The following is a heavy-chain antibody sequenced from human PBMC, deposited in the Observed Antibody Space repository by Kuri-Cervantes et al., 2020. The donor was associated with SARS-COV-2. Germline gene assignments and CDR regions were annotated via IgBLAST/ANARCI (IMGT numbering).Heavy chain of an antibody. V-gene: IGHV1-46*01. CDR2: INPSGGST. Sequence: GESLKISCKASGYTFTSYYMHWVRQAPGQGLEWMGIINPSGGSTSYAQKFQGRITMTTDISTNTAYMELESLRSDDTAVYYCARGNYHAPYNNYYYMDVWGEGTTVTVSS. CDR1: GYTFTSYY. J-gene: IGHJ6*03. CDR3: ARGNYHAPYNNYYYMDV. D-gene: IGHD1-7*01.